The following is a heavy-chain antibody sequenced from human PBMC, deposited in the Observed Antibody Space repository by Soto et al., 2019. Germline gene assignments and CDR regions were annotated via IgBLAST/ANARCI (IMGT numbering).Heavy chain of an antibody. CDR3: ARDIIRSPGRVDA. D-gene: IGHD3-10*01. J-gene: IGHJ5*02. CDR2: LDDSGTT. Sequence: PWETLALTCTVSGYSITNGYSWAWIRQPPGKGLEWIGSLDDSGTTYYNPSLKSRVTISGDTSKNQFSLNLRSVTAADTALYYCARDIIRSPGRVDAWGQGTPVTVSS. CDR1: GYSITNGYS. V-gene: IGHV4-38-2*02.